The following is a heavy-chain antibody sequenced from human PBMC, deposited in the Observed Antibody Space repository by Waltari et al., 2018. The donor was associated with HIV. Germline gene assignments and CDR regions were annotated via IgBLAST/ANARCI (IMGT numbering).Heavy chain of an antibody. V-gene: IGHV1-24*01. D-gene: IGHD2-15*01. J-gene: IGHJ1*01. CDR3: VTLYNESPLYSNF. Sequence: QLIQSTSALKRPGASVTISCQASGYPPSDLSMQWVRPGRGRRLQWMGGFDPKNGKPVYSQRFWGRVSLAEDTSEDTAFLELNRLTSDDTAVYYCVTLYNESPLYSNFWGQGTLVTV. CDR1: GYPPSDLS. CDR2: FDPKNGKP.